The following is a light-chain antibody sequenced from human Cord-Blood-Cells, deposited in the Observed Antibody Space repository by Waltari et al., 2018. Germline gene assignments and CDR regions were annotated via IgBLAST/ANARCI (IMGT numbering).Light chain of an antibody. Sequence: QSVLTQPPSASGTPGQRVTISCSGSSPNIGRNTVNWYQQLPGPAPKLLIYINNQRPSGVPDRFSGSKSGTSASLAISGLQSEDEADYYCAAWDDSLNGVVFGGGTKLTVL. V-gene: IGLV1-44*01. CDR2: INN. CDR1: SPNIGRNT. J-gene: IGLJ2*01. CDR3: AAWDDSLNGVV.